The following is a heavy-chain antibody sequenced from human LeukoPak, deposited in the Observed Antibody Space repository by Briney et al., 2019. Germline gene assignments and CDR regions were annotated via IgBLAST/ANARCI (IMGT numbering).Heavy chain of an antibody. V-gene: IGHV3-9*01. Sequence: GRSLRLSCAASGFTFDDYAMHWVRQAPGKGLEWVSGISWNSGSIGYADSVKGRFTISRDNAKNTLYLQMNSLRAEDTAVYYCARELSWGYGYFDYWGQGTLVTVSS. J-gene: IGHJ4*02. CDR2: ISWNSGSI. D-gene: IGHD3-10*01. CDR1: GFTFDDYA. CDR3: ARELSWGYGYFDY.